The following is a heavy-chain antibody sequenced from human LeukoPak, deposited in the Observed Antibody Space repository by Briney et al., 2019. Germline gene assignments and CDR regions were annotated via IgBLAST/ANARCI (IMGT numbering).Heavy chain of an antibody. V-gene: IGHV4-34*01. CDR2: INHSGST. Sequence: SETLSLTCAVYGGSFSGYYWSWIRQPPGKGLEWIGEINHSGSTNYNPSLKSRVTILVDTSKNQFSLKLSSVTAADTAVYYCARDPYSYSFDYWGQGTLVTVSS. D-gene: IGHD5-18*01. J-gene: IGHJ4*02. CDR3: ARDPYSYSFDY. CDR1: GGSFSGYY.